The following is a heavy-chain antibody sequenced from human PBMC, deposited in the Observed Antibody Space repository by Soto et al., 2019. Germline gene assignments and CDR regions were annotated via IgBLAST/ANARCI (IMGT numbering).Heavy chain of an antibody. V-gene: IGHV3-53*01. CDR2: IYSGGST. D-gene: IGHD3-22*01. CDR1: GFTVSSNY. J-gene: IGHJ3*02. CDR3: ARDWVNYDSSGPDAFDI. Sequence: GGSLRLSCAASGFTVSSNYMSWVRQAPGKGLEWVSVIYSGGSTYYADSVKGRFTISRDNSKNTLYLQMNSLRAEDTAVYYCARDWVNYDSSGPDAFDIWGQGTMVTVSS.